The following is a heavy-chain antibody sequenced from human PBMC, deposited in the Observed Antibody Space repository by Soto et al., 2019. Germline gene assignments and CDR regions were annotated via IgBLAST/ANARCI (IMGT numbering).Heavy chain of an antibody. J-gene: IGHJ6*03. D-gene: IGHD5-18*01. V-gene: IGHV3-21*01. CDR3: ARAVGDTAMGYYYYYYMDV. CDR2: VSSSSSYI. Sequence: GGSLRLSCAASGFTFSSYSMNWVRQAPGKGLEWVSSVSSSSSYIYYADSVKGRFTISRDNAKNSLYLQMNSLRAEDTAVYYCARAVGDTAMGYYYYYYMDVWGKGTKVTVSS. CDR1: GFTFSSYS.